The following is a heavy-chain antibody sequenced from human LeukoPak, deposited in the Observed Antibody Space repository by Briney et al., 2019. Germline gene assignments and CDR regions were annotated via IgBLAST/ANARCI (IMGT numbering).Heavy chain of an antibody. CDR2: ISGSGGTT. V-gene: IGHV3-23*01. Sequence: GGSPRLSCAASGFAFSGYAMSWVRQAPGKGLDWVSTISGSGGTTNYADSVKGRFTISRDNSKNTLYLQMNSLRAEDTAVYYCAIRPPPGVWGQGTPVTVSS. CDR1: GFAFSGYA. J-gene: IGHJ4*02. D-gene: IGHD1-14*01. CDR3: AIRPPPGV.